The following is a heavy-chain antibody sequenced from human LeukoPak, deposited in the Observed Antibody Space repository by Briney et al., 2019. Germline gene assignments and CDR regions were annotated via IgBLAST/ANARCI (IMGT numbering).Heavy chain of an antibody. Sequence: SETLSLTCTVSGGSISSYYWSWIRQPPGKGLEWIGYIYYSGSTNYNPSLKSRVTISVDTSKNQFSLKLSSVTAADTAVYYCARGPWFGELPSDGALDIWGQGTMVTVSS. D-gene: IGHD3-10*01. V-gene: IGHV4-59*01. CDR1: GGSISSYY. CDR2: IYYSGST. J-gene: IGHJ3*02. CDR3: ARGPWFGELPSDGALDI.